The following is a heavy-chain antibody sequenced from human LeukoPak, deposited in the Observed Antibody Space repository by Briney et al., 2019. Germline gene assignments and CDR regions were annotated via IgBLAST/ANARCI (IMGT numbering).Heavy chain of an antibody. CDR2: IYTSGST. V-gene: IGHV4-4*07. CDR3: ARDRSYYDSSAPDY. D-gene: IGHD3-22*01. J-gene: IGHJ4*02. Sequence: PSETLSLTCTVSGGSISSYYWSWIRQPAGKGLEWIGRIYTSGSTNYNPSLKSRVTMSVDTSKNQFSLKLSSVTAADTAVYYCARDRSYYDSSAPDYWGQGTLVTVSS. CDR1: GGSISSYY.